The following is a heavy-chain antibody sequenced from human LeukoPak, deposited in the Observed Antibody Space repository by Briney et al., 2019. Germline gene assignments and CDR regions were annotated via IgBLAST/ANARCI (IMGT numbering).Heavy chain of an antibody. CDR3: ARAEWELGGGLFDY. V-gene: IGHV4-61*01. J-gene: IGHJ4*02. CDR1: GGSISRNNYY. CDR2: IYYSGST. Sequence: SETLSLTCTVSGGSISRNNYYWSWIRQPPGKGLEWIGYIYYSGSTSYNPSLKSRVTISVDTSKNQFSLKLSSVTAADTAVYYCARAEWELGGGLFDYWGQGTLVTVSS. D-gene: IGHD1-26*01.